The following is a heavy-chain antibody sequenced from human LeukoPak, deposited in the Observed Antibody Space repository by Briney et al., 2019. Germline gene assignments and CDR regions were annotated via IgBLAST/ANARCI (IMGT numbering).Heavy chain of an antibody. CDR1: GFTFRSYA. CDR2: VSSSGANT. CDR3: AKGASGSSGWLGDY. J-gene: IGHJ4*02. V-gene: IGHV3-23*01. Sequence: PGGSLRLSCAASGFTFRSYAMTWVRQAPGKGLEWVSTVSSSGANTYYADSVQGLFTISRDNSKNTLYLQLNSLRAEDSAIYYCAKGASGSSGWLGDYWGQGTQVTVSS. D-gene: IGHD6-19*01.